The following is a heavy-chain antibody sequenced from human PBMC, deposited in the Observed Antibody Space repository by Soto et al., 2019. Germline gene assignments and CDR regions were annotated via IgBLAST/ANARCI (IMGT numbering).Heavy chain of an antibody. J-gene: IGHJ3*01. CDR1: GFTFSDEW. V-gene: IGHV3-15*07. D-gene: IGHD4-17*01. CDR2: IKNKPNGETT. CDR3: TRGNYGAFHH. Sequence: EVQLVESGGVLIKPGGSLRLSCAASGFTFSDEWMNWVRQAPGKGLEWVGRIKNKPNGETTDYAAPVKGRFTISRDDSESRLYLQMNNLKTDDTAVYYCTRGNYGAFHHWGPGTLVTVSS.